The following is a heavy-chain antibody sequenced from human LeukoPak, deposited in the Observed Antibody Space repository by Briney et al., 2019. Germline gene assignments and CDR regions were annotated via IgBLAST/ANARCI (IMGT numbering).Heavy chain of an antibody. D-gene: IGHD3-10*01. Sequence: GGSLRLSCAASGFTFSSYSMNWVRQAPGKGLEWVSYISSSSSTIYYADSVKGRFTISRDNAKNSPYLQMNSLRAEDTAVYYCAREYGDSGTDYWGQGTLVTVSS. V-gene: IGHV3-48*01. J-gene: IGHJ4*02. CDR1: GFTFSSYS. CDR2: ISSSSSTI. CDR3: AREYGDSGTDY.